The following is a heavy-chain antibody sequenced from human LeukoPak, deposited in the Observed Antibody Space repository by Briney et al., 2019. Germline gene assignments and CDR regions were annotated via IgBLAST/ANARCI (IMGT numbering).Heavy chain of an antibody. CDR1: GGSIRSYY. J-gene: IGHJ4*02. CDR2: IYYSGST. D-gene: IGHD1-26*01. V-gene: IGHV4-59*01. CDR3: ARDTRGSYYAPFDY. Sequence: SETLSLTCTVSGGSIRSYYWSWIRQPPGKGLEWIGYIYYSGSTNYNPSLKSRVTISVDTSKNQFSLKLSSVTAADTAVYYCARDTRGSYYAPFDYWGQGTLVTVSS.